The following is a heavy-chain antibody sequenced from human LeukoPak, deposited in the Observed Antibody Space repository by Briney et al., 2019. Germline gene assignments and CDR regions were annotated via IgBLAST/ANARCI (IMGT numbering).Heavy chain of an antibody. CDR2: ISWNSGSI. CDR1: GFTFDDYA. D-gene: IGHD4-17*01. V-gene: IGHV3-9*01. Sequence: GGSLRLSCTASGFTFDDYAMHWVRQAPGKGLEWVSGISWNSGSIGYADSVKGRFTISRDNAKNSLYLQMNSLRAEDTAVYYCARDVIWPRGFTTVTPNSAFDIWGQGTMVTVSS. CDR3: ARDVIWPRGFTTVTPNSAFDI. J-gene: IGHJ3*02.